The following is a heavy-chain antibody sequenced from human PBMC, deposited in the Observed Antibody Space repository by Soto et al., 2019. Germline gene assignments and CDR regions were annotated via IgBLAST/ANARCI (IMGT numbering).Heavy chain of an antibody. CDR2: SYSSGST. Sequence: QVQLQESGPGLVKPSQTLSLTCTVSGGSITSGDYYWTWIRQTPGKGLEWIGYSYSSGSTRYNPSLESRVTISVDTSKNQFSLKLSAVTAADTAVYYCASATHEVPEGGYGMDVWGQGTTVTVSS. V-gene: IGHV4-30-4*01. CDR3: ASATHEVPEGGYGMDV. J-gene: IGHJ6*02. D-gene: IGHD1-26*01. CDR1: GGSITSGDYY.